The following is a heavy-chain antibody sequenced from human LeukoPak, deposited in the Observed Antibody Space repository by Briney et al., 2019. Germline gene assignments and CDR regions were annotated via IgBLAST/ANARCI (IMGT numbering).Heavy chain of an antibody. V-gene: IGHV4-34*01. CDR3: ARDYIAVAYFDY. J-gene: IGHJ4*02. Sequence: PSETLSLTCAVYGGSFSGYYWSWIRQPPGKGLEWIGEINHSGSTNYNPSLKSRVTISVDTSKNQFSLKLSSVTAADTAVYYCARDYIAVAYFDYWGQGTLVTVSS. CDR1: GGSFSGYY. D-gene: IGHD6-19*01. CDR2: INHSGST.